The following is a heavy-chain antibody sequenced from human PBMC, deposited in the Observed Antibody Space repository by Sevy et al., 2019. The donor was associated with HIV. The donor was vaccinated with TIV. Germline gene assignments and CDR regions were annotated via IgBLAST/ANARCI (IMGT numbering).Heavy chain of an antibody. D-gene: IGHD3-3*01. CDR1: GFTFSSNG. CDR2: ISYDGSNK. CDR3: AKGGERFLEFEDYFDY. V-gene: IGHV3-30*18. Sequence: GGSLRLSCAASGFTFSSNGMHWVHQAPGKGLEWVAVISYDGSNKYYADSGKGRFTISRDNSKNTLYLQMNSLRAEDTAVYYCAKGGERFLEFEDYFDYWGQGTLVTVSS. J-gene: IGHJ4*02.